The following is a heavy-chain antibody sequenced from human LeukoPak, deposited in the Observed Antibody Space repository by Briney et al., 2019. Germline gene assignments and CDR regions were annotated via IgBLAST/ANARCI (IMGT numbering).Heavy chain of an antibody. CDR3: ARQAYCGGDCSANFDY. D-gene: IGHD2-21*02. J-gene: IGHJ4*02. V-gene: IGHV5-51*01. CDR1: GYSFTNYW. CDR2: ISPGDSDA. Sequence: GESLQISCKGSGYSFTNYWIGWVRQMPGKGLEWMGIISPGDSDARYSSSFQGQVTISADKSINTAYLQWSSLKASDTAMYYCARQAYCGGDCSANFDYWGQGTLVTVSS.